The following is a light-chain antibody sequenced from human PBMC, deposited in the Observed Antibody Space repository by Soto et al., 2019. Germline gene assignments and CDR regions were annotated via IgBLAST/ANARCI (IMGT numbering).Light chain of an antibody. CDR1: SGHSSYA. J-gene: IGLJ2*01. V-gene: IGLV4-69*01. Sequence: QLVLTQSPSASASLGASVKLTCTLSSGHSSYAIAWHQKQPGKGPRYLMDLNNDGSHTKGDGIPDRFSGSSSGAYRYLIISSLQSEDEADYYCQTWGTGFQFFGGGTKLTVL. CDR3: QTWGTGFQF. CDR2: LNNDGSH.